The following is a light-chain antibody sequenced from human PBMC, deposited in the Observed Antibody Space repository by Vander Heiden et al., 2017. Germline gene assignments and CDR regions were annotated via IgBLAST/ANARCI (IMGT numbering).Light chain of an antibody. CDR3: QQYYSTPHT. CDR2: WAS. V-gene: IGKV4-1*01. Sequence: DIVMTQSPASLAVSLGERATINCKSSQSFLYSSNNKNYLAWYQQKPGQPPKLLIYWASTRESGVPDRFSGSRSGTDFTLTISSLQAEDVAVYYCQQYYSTPHTFGQGTKLEIK. J-gene: IGKJ2*01. CDR1: QSFLYSSNNKNY.